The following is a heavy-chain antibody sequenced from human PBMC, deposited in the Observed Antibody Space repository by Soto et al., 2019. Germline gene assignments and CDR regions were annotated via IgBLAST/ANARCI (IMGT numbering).Heavy chain of an antibody. Sequence: SQTLSLTCAISGDSVSSNSATWNWIRQSPSRGLEWLGRTYFRSKWYSDYPLFVKSRININADTSRNQFSLPLRSVTPEDTAVYYCVRDRRAVADYFDYWGQGTPVTVSS. CDR2: TYFRSKWYS. J-gene: IGHJ4*02. V-gene: IGHV6-1*01. CDR3: VRDRRAVADYFDY. CDR1: GDSVSSNSAT. D-gene: IGHD6-19*01.